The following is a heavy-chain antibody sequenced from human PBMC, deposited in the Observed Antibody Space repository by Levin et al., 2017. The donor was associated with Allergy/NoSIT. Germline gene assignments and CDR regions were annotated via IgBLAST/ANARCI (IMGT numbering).Heavy chain of an antibody. CDR1: GGSISSSSYY. CDR3: ARQGDGVLGYCSGGSCY. D-gene: IGHD2-15*01. Sequence: SETLSLTCTVSGGSISSSSYYWGWIRQPPGKGLEWIGSIYYSGSTYYNPSLKSRVTISVDTSKNQFSLKLSSVTAADTAVYYCARQGDGVLGYCSGGSCYGGQGTLVTVSS. J-gene: IGHJ4*02. CDR2: IYYSGST. V-gene: IGHV4-39*01.